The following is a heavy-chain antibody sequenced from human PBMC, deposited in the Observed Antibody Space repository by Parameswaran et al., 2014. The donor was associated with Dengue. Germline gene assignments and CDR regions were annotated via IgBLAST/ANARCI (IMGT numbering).Heavy chain of an antibody. CDR3: ATDTETTSMDV. Sequence: RWIRQPPGKGLEWIGEINHSGSTNYNPSLKSRVTVSVDTSKNHFSLKMSSVTAADTAVYYCATDTETTSMDVWGQGTTVTVSS. CDR2: INHSGST. V-gene: IGHV4-34*01. D-gene: IGHD4-11*01. J-gene: IGHJ6*02.